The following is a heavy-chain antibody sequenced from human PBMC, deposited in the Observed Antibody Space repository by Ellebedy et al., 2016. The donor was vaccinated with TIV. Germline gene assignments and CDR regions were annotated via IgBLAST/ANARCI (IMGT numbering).Heavy chain of an antibody. J-gene: IGHJ4*02. V-gene: IGHV1-18*01. Sequence: AASVKVSCKASGYTFTSYGISWVRQAPGQGLEWMGWISAYNGNTNYAQKLQGRVTMTTDTSTSTAYMELRCLRSDDTAVFYCAKSGLFGELLYLDYWGQGTLVTVSS. CDR2: ISAYNGNT. CDR3: AKSGLFGELLYLDY. CDR1: GYTFTSYG. D-gene: IGHD3-10*02.